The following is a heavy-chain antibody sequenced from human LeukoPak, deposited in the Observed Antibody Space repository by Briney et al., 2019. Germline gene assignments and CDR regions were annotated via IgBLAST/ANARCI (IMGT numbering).Heavy chain of an antibody. CDR3: ARESYSGNPYFDY. CDR2: IIPILGIA. CDR1: GGTFSSYA. D-gene: IGHD4-23*01. V-gene: IGHV1-69*04. J-gene: IGHJ4*02. Sequence: GASVKVPCKASGGTFSSYAISWVRQAPGQGLEWMGRIIPILGIANYAQKFQGRVTITADKSTSTAYMELSSLRSEDTAMYYCARESYSGNPYFDYWGQGTLVTVSS.